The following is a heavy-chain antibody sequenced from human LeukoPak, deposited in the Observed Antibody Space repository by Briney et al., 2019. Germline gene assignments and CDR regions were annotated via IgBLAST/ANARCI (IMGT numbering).Heavy chain of an antibody. J-gene: IGHJ5*02. CDR1: GGSISSSSYY. CDR3: ARGRMVRGAIRPNWFDP. CDR2: IYYSGST. Sequence: SETLSLTCTVSGGSISSSSYYWGWIRQPPGKGLEWIGSIYYSGSTYYNPSLKSRVTVSVDTSKNQFSLKLSSVTAADTAVYYCARGRMVRGAIRPNWFDPWGQGTLVTVSS. D-gene: IGHD3-10*01. V-gene: IGHV4-39*01.